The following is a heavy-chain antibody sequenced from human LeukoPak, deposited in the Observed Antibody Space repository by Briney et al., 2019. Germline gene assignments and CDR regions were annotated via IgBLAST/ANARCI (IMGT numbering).Heavy chain of an antibody. D-gene: IGHD6-13*01. CDR3: AKGIAAGLQNWFDP. Sequence: GGSLRLSCAASGFTFSSYAMSWVRQAPGKGLEWVSAISGSGGSTYYADPVKGRFTISRDNSKNTLYLQMNSLRAEDTAVYYCAKGIAAGLQNWFDPWGQGTLVTVSS. CDR2: ISGSGGST. J-gene: IGHJ5*02. V-gene: IGHV3-23*01. CDR1: GFTFSSYA.